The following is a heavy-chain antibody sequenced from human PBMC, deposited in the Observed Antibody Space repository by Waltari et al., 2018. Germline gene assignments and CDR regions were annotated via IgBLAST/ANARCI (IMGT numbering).Heavy chain of an antibody. J-gene: IGHJ3*02. D-gene: IGHD1-26*01. CDR1: GFTFVDYA. CDR3: AKDMRELLFAFDI. CDR2: ISWNSGSI. V-gene: IGHV3-9*01. Sequence: EVQLVESGGGLVQPGRSLRLSCAASGFTFVDYAMHWVRQAPGKGLEWVSGISWNSGSIGYADSVKGRFTISRDNAKNSLYLQMNSLRAEDTALYYCAKDMRELLFAFDIWGQGTMVTVSS.